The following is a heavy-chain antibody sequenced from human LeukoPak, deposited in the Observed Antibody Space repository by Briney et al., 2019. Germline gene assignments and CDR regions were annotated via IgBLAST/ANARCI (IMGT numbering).Heavy chain of an antibody. J-gene: IGHJ4*02. Sequence: GGSLRLSCAASGFTFSSYAMSWVRQAPGKGLEWVSYISSSGNTIYYADSVKGRFIISRDNAKNSLYLQMNSLRAEDTAVYYCARAGGALNFDYWGQGTLVTVSS. D-gene: IGHD3-16*01. V-gene: IGHV3-48*04. CDR3: ARAGGALNFDY. CDR2: ISSSGNTI. CDR1: GFTFSSYA.